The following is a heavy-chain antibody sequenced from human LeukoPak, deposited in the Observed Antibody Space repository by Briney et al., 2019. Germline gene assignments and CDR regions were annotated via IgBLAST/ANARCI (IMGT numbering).Heavy chain of an antibody. J-gene: IGHJ3*02. Sequence: GGSLRLSCAASGFTFDDYGMSWVRQAPGKGLEWVSGINWNGGSTGYADSVKGRFTISRDNAKNSLYLQMNSLGAEDTALYYCARVIGAITGVDAFDIWGQGTMVTVSS. D-gene: IGHD4/OR15-4a*01. CDR1: GFTFDDYG. CDR3: ARVIGAITGVDAFDI. CDR2: INWNGGST. V-gene: IGHV3-20*04.